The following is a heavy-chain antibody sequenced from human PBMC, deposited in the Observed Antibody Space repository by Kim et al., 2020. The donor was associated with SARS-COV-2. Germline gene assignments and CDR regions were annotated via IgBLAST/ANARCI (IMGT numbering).Heavy chain of an antibody. Sequence: GGSLRLSCAASGFTFSSYGMHWVRQAPGKGLEWVAVIWYDGSNKYYADSVKGRFTISRDNSKNTLYLQMNSLRAEDTAVYYCARDSRGSYWVTDFDYWGQGTLVTVSS. D-gene: IGHD1-26*01. V-gene: IGHV3-33*01. CDR3: ARDSRGSYWVTDFDY. J-gene: IGHJ4*02. CDR1: GFTFSSYG. CDR2: IWYDGSNK.